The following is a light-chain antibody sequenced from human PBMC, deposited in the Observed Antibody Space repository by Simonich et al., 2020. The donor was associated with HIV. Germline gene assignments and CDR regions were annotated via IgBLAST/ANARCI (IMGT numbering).Light chain of an antibody. J-gene: IGKJ4*01. CDR2: AAS. Sequence: IQMTQSPSSLSASIGDRVTITCRASQGISSYLALYQKEAGKAPKLLIYAASTLQRGVPSRFSGSGSGTDFTLTISLQSEDSATYYCQQYYSYPLTFGGGTKVEIK. V-gene: IGKV1-8*01. CDR3: QQYYSYPLT. CDR1: QGISSY.